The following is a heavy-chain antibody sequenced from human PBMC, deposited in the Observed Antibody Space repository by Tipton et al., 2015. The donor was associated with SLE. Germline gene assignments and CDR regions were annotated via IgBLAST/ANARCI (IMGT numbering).Heavy chain of an antibody. CDR3: ASEGTGSYGYYFDY. D-gene: IGHD3-10*01. J-gene: IGHJ4*02. Sequence: QSGAEVKKPGASVKLSCKASGYTFTRYYMHWVRQAPGQGLEWMGLINPTGDTTRYTQQFQGRITMTRDTSTTTVYMELNSLRSEDTAVYYCASEGTGSYGYYFDYWGQGALVTVSS. CDR2: INPTGDTT. V-gene: IGHV1-46*01. CDR1: GYTFTRYY.